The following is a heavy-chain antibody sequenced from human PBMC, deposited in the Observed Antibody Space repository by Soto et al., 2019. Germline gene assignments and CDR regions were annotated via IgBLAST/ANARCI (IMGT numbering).Heavy chain of an antibody. CDR1: GGSISSSSYY. J-gene: IGHJ6*02. CDR2: IYYSGST. D-gene: IGHD5-18*01. V-gene: IGHV4-39*01. CDR3: RAMGGYYYYYGMDV. Sequence: PSETLSLTCTVSGGSISSSSYYWGWIRQPPGKGLEWIGSIYYSGSTYYNPSLKSRVTISVDTSKNQFSLKLSSVTAADTAVYKCRAMGGYYYYYGMDVWGQGTTVTVSS.